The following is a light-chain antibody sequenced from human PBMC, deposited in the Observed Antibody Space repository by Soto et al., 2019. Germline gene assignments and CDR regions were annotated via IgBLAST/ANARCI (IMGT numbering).Light chain of an antibody. CDR3: SSFTSTSTFV. Sequence: QSVLTQPPSASESPGQSVAISCTGTSSDVGGYNYVSWYQQHPGKAPKLMIFEVSNRPSGVSHRFSGSKSGNTASLTISGLQAEDEADYYCSSFTSTSTFVFGSGTKVTVL. CDR1: SSDVGGYNY. J-gene: IGLJ1*01. V-gene: IGLV2-14*01. CDR2: EVS.